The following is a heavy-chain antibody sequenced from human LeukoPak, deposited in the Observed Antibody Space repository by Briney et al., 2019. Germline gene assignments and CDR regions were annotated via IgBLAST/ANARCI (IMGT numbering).Heavy chain of an antibody. CDR1: GFTFSSYG. CDR2: IWYDGSNK. CDR3: ARDSIYCSSTSCYGSFLYFDY. D-gene: IGHD2-2*01. Sequence: PGRSLRLSCAASGFTFSSYGMHWVRQAPGKGLEWVAVIWYDGSNKYYADSVKGRFTISRDNSKNTLYLRMNSLRAEDTAVYYCARDSIYCSSTSCYGSFLYFDYWGQGTLVTVSS. V-gene: IGHV3-33*01. J-gene: IGHJ4*02.